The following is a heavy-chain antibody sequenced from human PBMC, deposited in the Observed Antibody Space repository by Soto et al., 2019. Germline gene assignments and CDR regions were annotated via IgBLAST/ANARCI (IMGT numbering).Heavy chain of an antibody. CDR2: ISAYNGNT. CDR3: ARGVTICGVVIIEADDAFDI. CDR1: GYTFTSYG. J-gene: IGHJ3*02. D-gene: IGHD3-3*01. Sequence: GASVKVSCKASGYTFTSYGISWVRQAPGQGLEWMGWISAYNGNTNYAQKLQGRVTMTTDTSTSTAYMELRSLRSDDTAVYYCARGVTICGVVIIEADDAFDIWGQGTMVTVSS. V-gene: IGHV1-18*04.